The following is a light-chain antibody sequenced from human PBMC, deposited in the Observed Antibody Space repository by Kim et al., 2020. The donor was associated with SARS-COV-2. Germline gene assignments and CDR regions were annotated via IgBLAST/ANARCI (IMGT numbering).Light chain of an antibody. V-gene: IGKV1-5*03. CDR1: QSISSW. CDR3: QQYNSAPWT. CDR2: KAS. Sequence: GTVGDRVTITCRASQSISSWLAWYQQKPGKAPKLLIYKASSLESGVPSRFSGSGSGTEFTLTISSLQPDDFATYHCQQYNSAPWTFGQGTKVDIK. J-gene: IGKJ1*01.